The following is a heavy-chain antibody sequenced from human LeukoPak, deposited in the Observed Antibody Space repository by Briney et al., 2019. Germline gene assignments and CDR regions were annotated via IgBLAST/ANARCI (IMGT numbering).Heavy chain of an antibody. J-gene: IGHJ4*02. V-gene: IGHV3-53*01. CDR1: GFTVSSNY. D-gene: IGHD6-19*01. Sequence: GGSLRLSCAASGFTVSSNYMGWVRQAPGKGLEWVSVIYSGGSTYYADSVKGRFTISRDNSKNTLYLQMNSLRAEDTAVYYCARDLRQAGWVFDYWGQGTLVTVSS. CDR3: ARDLRQAGWVFDY. CDR2: IYSGGST.